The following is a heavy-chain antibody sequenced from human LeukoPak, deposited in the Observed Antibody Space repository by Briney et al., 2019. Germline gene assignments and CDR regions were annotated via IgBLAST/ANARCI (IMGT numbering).Heavy chain of an antibody. J-gene: IGHJ4*02. D-gene: IGHD3-16*01. CDR2: ISYDGSNK. CDR1: GFTFSSYG. Sequence: GGSLRLSCAASGFTFSSYGMHWVRQAPGKGLEWVAVISYDGSNKYYADSVKGRSTISRDNSKNTLYLQMNSLRAEDTAVYYCAKPETYVGGSYCFDYWAQGPLVTVP. V-gene: IGHV3-30*18. CDR3: AKPETYVGGSYCFDY.